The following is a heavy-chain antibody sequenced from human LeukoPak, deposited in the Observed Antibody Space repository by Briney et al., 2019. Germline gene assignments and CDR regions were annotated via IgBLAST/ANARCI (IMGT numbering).Heavy chain of an antibody. Sequence: GASVKVYCKASGYTFTDYYMHWVRQAPGQGLEWMGWINPNSGGTNYVQKFQGRVTMTRDTSISTVYMELTRLRSDDTAFYYCARDGNFDYWGQGTLVTVSS. V-gene: IGHV1-2*02. J-gene: IGHJ4*02. CDR3: ARDGNFDY. CDR1: GYTFTDYY. D-gene: IGHD1-14*01. CDR2: INPNSGGT.